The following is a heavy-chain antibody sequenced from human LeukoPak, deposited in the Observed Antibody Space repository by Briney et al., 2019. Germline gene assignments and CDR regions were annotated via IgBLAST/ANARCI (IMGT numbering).Heavy chain of an antibody. Sequence: GGSLRLSCAASGFTFDDYAMHWVRQAPGKGLEWVSGISWNSGSIGYADSVKGRFTISRDNAKNSLHLQMNSLRAEDTALYYCAKGDHYDILTGSSPGFDYWGQGTLVTVSS. CDR3: AKGDHYDILTGSSPGFDY. CDR1: GFTFDDYA. V-gene: IGHV3-9*01. CDR2: ISWNSGSI. D-gene: IGHD3-9*01. J-gene: IGHJ4*02.